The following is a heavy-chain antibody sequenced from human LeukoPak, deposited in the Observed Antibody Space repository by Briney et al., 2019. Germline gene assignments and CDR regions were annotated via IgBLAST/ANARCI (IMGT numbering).Heavy chain of an antibody. D-gene: IGHD6-19*01. Sequence: TGGSLRLSCAASGFTFSSYSMKWVRQAPGKGLEWVSHISSRSSTIYDADSVKGRFTISRDNAKNSLFLQMNSLRAEDTAVYYCARDFGSSIGYFDYWGQGTLVTVSS. CDR2: ISSRSSTI. J-gene: IGHJ4*02. V-gene: IGHV3-48*01. CDR1: GFTFSSYS. CDR3: ARDFGSSIGYFDY.